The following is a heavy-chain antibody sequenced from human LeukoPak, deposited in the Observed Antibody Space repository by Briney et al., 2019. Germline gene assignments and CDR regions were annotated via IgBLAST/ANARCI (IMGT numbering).Heavy chain of an antibody. Sequence: SVKVSCKASGGTFSSYAISWVRQAPGQGLEWMGGIIPIFGTANYAQKFQGRVTITADESTSTAYMELSSLRAEDTAVYYCARGYKTHLPHSGDWFDPWGQGTLVTVSS. J-gene: IGHJ5*02. CDR1: GGTFSSYA. V-gene: IGHV1-69*01. D-gene: IGHD1-26*01. CDR2: IIPIFGTA. CDR3: ARGYKTHLPHSGDWFDP.